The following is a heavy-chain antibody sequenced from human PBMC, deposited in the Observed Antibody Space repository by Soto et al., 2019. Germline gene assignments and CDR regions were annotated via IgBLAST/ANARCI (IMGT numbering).Heavy chain of an antibody. D-gene: IGHD1-26*01. J-gene: IGHJ5*02. CDR3: ARAPELVGATTAWFDP. CDR1: GFTFSSYG. V-gene: IGHV3-33*01. Sequence: QVQLVESGGGVVQPGRSLRLSCAASGFTFSSYGMHCVHQAPGKGLEWVAVIWYDGSNKYYADSMKGRFTISRDNSKNTLYLQMNSLRAEDTAVYYCARAPELVGATTAWFDPWGQGTLVTVSS. CDR2: IWYDGSNK.